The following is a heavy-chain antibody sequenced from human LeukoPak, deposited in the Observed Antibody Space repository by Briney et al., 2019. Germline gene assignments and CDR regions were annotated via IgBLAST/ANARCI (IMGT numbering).Heavy chain of an antibody. CDR3: ATTYYNDTSGWIHFDY. CDR2: IGVSGGST. D-gene: IGHD3-22*01. V-gene: IGHV3-23*01. Sequence: GGSLRLSCAASGFTFSTNAMNWVRQAPGKGLEWVSAIGVSGGSTYYADSVKGRFTVSRDNSKNTLYLQMNSLRAEDTAVYYCATTYYNDTSGWIHFDYWGQGTLVTVSS. CDR1: GFTFSTNA. J-gene: IGHJ4*02.